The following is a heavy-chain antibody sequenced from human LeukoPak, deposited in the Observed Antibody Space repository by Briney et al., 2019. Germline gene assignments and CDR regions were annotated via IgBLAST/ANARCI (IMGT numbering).Heavy chain of an antibody. J-gene: IGHJ6*02. CDR2: INPSTGDT. V-gene: IGHV1-2*02. CDR1: GYTFIDYY. CDR3: ARDPSISSSPLRPTYYSYYGMDV. Sequence: ASVKVSCKTSGYTFIDYYMHWVRQAPGQGLEWVAWINPSTGDTNYAQKFQGRVTMTRDTSIRTVYMELSSLRSDDTAVYYCARDPSISSSPLRPTYYSYYGMDVWGQGTTVTVSS. D-gene: IGHD6-6*01.